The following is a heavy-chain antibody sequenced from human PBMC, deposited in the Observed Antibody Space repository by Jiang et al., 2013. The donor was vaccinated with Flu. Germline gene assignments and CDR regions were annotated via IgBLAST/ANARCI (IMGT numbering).Heavy chain of an antibody. V-gene: IGHV4-59*08. D-gene: IGHD6-13*01. J-gene: IGHJ4*02. Sequence: GPGLVKPSETLSLTCTVSGGSISSYYWSWIRQPLGKGLEWIGYIYYSGSTNYNPSLKSRVTISVDTSKNQFSLKLSSVTAADTAVYYCARLPGLAAAGMGFDYWGQGTLVTVSS. CDR2: IYYSGST. CDR1: GGSISSYY. CDR3: ARLPGLAAAGMGFDY.